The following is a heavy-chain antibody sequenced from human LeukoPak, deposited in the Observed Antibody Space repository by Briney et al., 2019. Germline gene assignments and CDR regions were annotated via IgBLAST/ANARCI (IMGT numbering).Heavy chain of an antibody. Sequence: SVKVSCKASGGTSSTYTITWVRQAPGQGLEWMGGIIPIFRTPNYAQKFQGRVTITTDESTSTAYMELSSLKSEDTAIYYCARVDRYYFYLDVWGQGTMVTVSS. CDR3: ARVDRYYFYLDV. CDR1: GGTSSTYT. CDR2: IIPIFRTP. V-gene: IGHV1-69*05. D-gene: IGHD2/OR15-2a*01. J-gene: IGHJ3*01.